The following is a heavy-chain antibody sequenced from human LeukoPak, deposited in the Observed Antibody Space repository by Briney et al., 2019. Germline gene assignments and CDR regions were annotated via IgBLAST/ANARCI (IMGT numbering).Heavy chain of an antibody. CDR2: MNPNSGNT. Sequence: ASVKVSCKASGGTFTSYDINWVRQATGQGLEWMGWMNPNSGNTGYAQKFQGRVTMTRNTSISTAYMELSSLRSEDTAVYHCARGRVNRKGNYYYYMDVWGKGTTVTVSS. V-gene: IGHV1-8*01. CDR1: GGTFTSYD. J-gene: IGHJ6*03. CDR3: ARGRVNRKGNYYYYMDV. D-gene: IGHD1-14*01.